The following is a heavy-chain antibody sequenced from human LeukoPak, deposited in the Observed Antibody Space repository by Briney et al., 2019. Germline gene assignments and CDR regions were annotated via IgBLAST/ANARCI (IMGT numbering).Heavy chain of an antibody. CDR3: ASGARGSSGYYYSDSSAFDI. Sequence: SETLSLTCAVYGGSFSGYYWSWIRQPPGKGLEWIGEINHSGSTNYNPSLKSRVTISVDTSKNQFSLKLSSVTAADTAVYYCASGARGSSGYYYSDSSAFDIWGQGTMVTVSP. CDR1: GGSFSGYY. D-gene: IGHD3-22*01. J-gene: IGHJ3*02. CDR2: INHSGST. V-gene: IGHV4-34*01.